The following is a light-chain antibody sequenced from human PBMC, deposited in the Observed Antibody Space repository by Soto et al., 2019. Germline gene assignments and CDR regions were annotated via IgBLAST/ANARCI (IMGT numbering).Light chain of an antibody. CDR2: AAS. J-gene: IGKJ5*01. CDR1: QSVSSN. V-gene: IGKV3-15*01. Sequence: EIVMTQAPVTLSVSQGERATLSCRASQSVSSNLAWYQQKPGQAPRLLIYAASTRATGIPARFSGSGSGTEFTLTISSLQSEDFAVYYCQQYYNWPTFGQGTRLEIK. CDR3: QQYYNWPT.